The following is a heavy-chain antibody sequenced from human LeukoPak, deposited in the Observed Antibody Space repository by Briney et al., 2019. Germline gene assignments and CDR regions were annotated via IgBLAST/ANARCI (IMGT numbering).Heavy chain of an antibody. D-gene: IGHD3-22*01. V-gene: IGHV3-23*01. CDR1: GFTFSSYA. CDR2: ISGSGGST. CDR3: AKIGSRGYYEEMDY. Sequence: PGGSLRLSCAASGFTFSSYAMSWVRQAPGKGLEWVSAISGSGGSTYYADSVKGRFTISRDKAKNTLYLQMNSLRAEDTAVYYCAKIGSRGYYEEMDYWGQGTLVTVSS. J-gene: IGHJ4*02.